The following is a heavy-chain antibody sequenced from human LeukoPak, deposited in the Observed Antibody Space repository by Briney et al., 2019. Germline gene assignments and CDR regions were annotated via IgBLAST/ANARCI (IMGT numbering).Heavy chain of an antibody. V-gene: IGHV3-7*01. CDR2: IKTDGSQK. J-gene: IGHJ4*02. CDR1: GFTFTSYS. CDR3: ARDIKRWLQLEGYFDY. D-gene: IGHD5-24*01. Sequence: GGSLRLSCAASGFTFTSYSMSWVRQAPGKGLEWMANIKTDGSQKYYVDSVKGRFTISRDNAENTLHLQMNSLRAEDTAVYYCARDIKRWLQLEGYFDYWGQGTLVTVSS.